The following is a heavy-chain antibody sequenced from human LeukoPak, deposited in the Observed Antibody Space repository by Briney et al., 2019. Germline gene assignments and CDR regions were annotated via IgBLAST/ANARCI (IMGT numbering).Heavy chain of an antibody. V-gene: IGHV1-2*06. CDR3: ATKYSGSTTVFDY. CDR1: GYTFTGYY. J-gene: IGHJ4*02. Sequence: ASVKVSCKASGYTFTGYYMHWVRQAPGQGLEWMGRINRNSGGTNYAQKFQGRVTMTRDTSISTAYMELSRLRSDDTAVYYCATKYSGSTTVFDYWGQGTLVTVSS. D-gene: IGHD1-26*01. CDR2: INRNSGGT.